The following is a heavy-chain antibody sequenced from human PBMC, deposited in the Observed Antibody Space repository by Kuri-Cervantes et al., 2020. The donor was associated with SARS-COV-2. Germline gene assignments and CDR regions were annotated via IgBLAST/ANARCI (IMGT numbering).Heavy chain of an antibody. J-gene: IGHJ4*02. V-gene: IGHV3-21*01. CDR3: ASLGGTSWHDY. Sequence: GGSLRLSCAASGFTFSSFSMNWVRQAPGKGLEWISSISSSSSYIYHADSVKGRFTTSRDNAKNSLYLQMNSLSAEDTAVYYCASLGGTSWHDYWGQGTLVTVSS. CDR2: ISSSSSYI. CDR1: GFTFSSFS. D-gene: IGHD2-2*01.